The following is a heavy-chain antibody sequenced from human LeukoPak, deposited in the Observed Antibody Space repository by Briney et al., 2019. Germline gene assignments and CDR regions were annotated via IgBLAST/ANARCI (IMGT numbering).Heavy chain of an antibody. CDR2: ISGASHI. Sequence: LSLTCTVSGGSISSSSYYWGWIRQPPGKGLEWVSYISGASHIYYADSVKGRFTISRDNAKNSLFLQMTSLRAEDTAVYYCARGFDCSSASCSCMDLWGQGTTVTVSS. CDR1: GGSISSSSYY. V-gene: IGHV3-11*01. J-gene: IGHJ6*02. D-gene: IGHD2-2*01. CDR3: ARGFDCSSASCSCMDL.